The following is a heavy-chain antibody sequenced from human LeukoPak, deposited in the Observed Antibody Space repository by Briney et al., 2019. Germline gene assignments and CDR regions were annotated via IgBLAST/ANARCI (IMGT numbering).Heavy chain of an antibody. CDR1: GGTFSSYA. CDR3: ARDFCSSTSCSPHFDP. CDR2: IFPILGIA. D-gene: IGHD2-2*01. J-gene: IGHJ5*02. Sequence: SVKVSCKASGGTFSSYAISWVRQAPGQGLEWMGRIFPILGIANYAQKFQGRVTITADKSTSTAYMELSSLRSEDTAVYYCARDFCSSTSCSPHFDPWGQGTLVTVSS. V-gene: IGHV1-69*04.